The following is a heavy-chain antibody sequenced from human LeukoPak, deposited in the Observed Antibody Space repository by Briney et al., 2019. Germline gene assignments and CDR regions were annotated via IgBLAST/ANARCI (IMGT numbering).Heavy chain of an antibody. CDR3: ARRAGGYCGGDCYPNWFDP. CDR1: GGSFSGYY. J-gene: IGHJ5*02. CDR2: INHSGST. Sequence: SETLSLTCAVYGGSFSGYYWSWIRQPPGKGLEWIGEINHSGSTNYNPSLKSRVTISVDTSKNQFSLKLSSVTAADTAVYYCARRAGGYCGGDCYPNWFDPWGQGTLVTVSS. D-gene: IGHD2-21*02. V-gene: IGHV4-34*01.